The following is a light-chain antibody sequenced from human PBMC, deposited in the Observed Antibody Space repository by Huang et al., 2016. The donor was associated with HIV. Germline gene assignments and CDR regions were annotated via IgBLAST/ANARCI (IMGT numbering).Light chain of an antibody. Sequence: EIVLTQSPATLSLSPGERATLSCRASQSVSSYLAWYQQKPGQAPRLLIYDASNRAHGIPARFSGSGSGTDFTLTISSLEPEDFAVYYCQQRSNWPPRGTFGPGTKVDIK. J-gene: IGKJ3*01. CDR2: DAS. CDR3: QQRSNWPPRGT. CDR1: QSVSSY. V-gene: IGKV3-11*01.